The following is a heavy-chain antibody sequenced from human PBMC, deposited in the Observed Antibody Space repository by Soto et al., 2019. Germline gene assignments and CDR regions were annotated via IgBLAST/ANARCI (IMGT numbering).Heavy chain of an antibody. CDR1: GGSISSSSYY. Sequence: QLQLQESGPGLVKPSETLSLTCTVSGGSISSSSYYWGWIRQPPGQGLEWIGSIFYGGSTYSNPSLKSRVTISVDTSKNQFSLKLSSVTAADTADYYCARHQAIAAPLFWGQGTLVTVSS. CDR2: IFYGGST. V-gene: IGHV4-39*01. D-gene: IGHD6-13*01. J-gene: IGHJ4*02. CDR3: ARHQAIAAPLF.